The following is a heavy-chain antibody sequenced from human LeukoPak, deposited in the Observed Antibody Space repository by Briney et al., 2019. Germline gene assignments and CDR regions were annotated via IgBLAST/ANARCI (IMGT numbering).Heavy chain of an antibody. Sequence: SETLSLTCTVSGGSISSGGYYWSWIRQPAGKGLEYIGRIYGTGSTNYNPSLRSRVTISVDTSKNHFSLKLSSVTAADTAVYYCARDQTYSGSGIYTYFDYWGQGILVTVSS. D-gene: IGHD3-10*01. CDR3: ARDQTYSGSGIYTYFDY. CDR2: IYGTGST. CDR1: GGSISSGGYY. J-gene: IGHJ4*02. V-gene: IGHV4-61*02.